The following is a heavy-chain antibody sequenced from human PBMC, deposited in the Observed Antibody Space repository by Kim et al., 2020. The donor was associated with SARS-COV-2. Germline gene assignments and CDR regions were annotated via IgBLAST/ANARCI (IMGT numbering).Heavy chain of an antibody. CDR3: ARAEQDLDRAVWGSYRGVFGY. V-gene: IGHV3-30*04. Sequence: GGSLRLSCAASGFTFSSYAMHWVRQAPGKGLEWVAVISYDGSNKYYADSVKGRFTISRDNSKNTLYLQMNSLRAEDTAVYYCARAEQDLDRAVWGSYRGVFGYWGQGPLVTVSS. J-gene: IGHJ4*02. D-gene: IGHD3-16*02. CDR1: GFTFSSYA. CDR2: ISYDGSNK.